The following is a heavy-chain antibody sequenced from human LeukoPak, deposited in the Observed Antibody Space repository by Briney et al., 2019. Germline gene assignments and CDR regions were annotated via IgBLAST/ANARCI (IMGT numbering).Heavy chain of an antibody. D-gene: IGHD1-26*01. J-gene: IGHJ4*02. CDR3: AKDLYGGSYYDYYFDY. CDR2: ISGSGGST. V-gene: IGHV3-23*01. Sequence: PGGSLRLSCAASGFTFSSYAMSWVRQAPGKGLEWVSAISGSGGSTYYADSVKGRSTISRDNSKNTLYLQMNSLRAEDTAVYYCAKDLYGGSYYDYYFDYWGQGTLVTVSS. CDR1: GFTFSSYA.